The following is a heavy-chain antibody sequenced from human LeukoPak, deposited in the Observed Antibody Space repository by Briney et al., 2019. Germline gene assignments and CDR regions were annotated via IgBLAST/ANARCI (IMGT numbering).Heavy chain of an antibody. D-gene: IGHD3-10*01. CDR3: AKDRGITPIFDY. J-gene: IGHJ4*02. CDR2: ISYDGSKK. Sequence: AGGSLRLSCAASGFTFSSYAMSWVRQAPGKGLEWVAVISYDGSKKYYADSVKGRFTISRDNSKNTLYLQMNSLRAEDTAVYYCAKDRGITPIFDYWGQGTLVTVSS. V-gene: IGHV3-30*18. CDR1: GFTFSSYA.